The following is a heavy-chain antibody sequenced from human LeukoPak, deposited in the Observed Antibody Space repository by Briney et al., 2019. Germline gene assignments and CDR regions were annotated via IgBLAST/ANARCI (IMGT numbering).Heavy chain of an antibody. V-gene: IGHV1-2*02. CDR3: ARVGSLDCSGGSCSLDY. Sequence: GASVKVSCKASGYTFIDYYMHWVRQAPGQGLEWMGWINPNSGGTNYAQKFQGRVTMTRDTSTSTAYMELRSLRSDDTAVYYCARVGSLDCSGGSCSLDYWGQGTLVTVSS. CDR1: GYTFIDYY. J-gene: IGHJ4*02. CDR2: INPNSGGT. D-gene: IGHD2-15*01.